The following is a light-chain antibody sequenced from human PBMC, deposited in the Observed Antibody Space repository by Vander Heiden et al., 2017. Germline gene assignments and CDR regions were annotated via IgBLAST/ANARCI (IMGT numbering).Light chain of an antibody. J-gene: IGLJ3*02. V-gene: IGLV1-44*01. CDR1: SSNIGSNT. Sequence: QSVLTQPPSASGTPGQRVTISCSGSSSNIGSNTVNWYQQLPGTAPKRLIESNNQRPSGVPDRFSGSKSGTSASLAISGLQSEDEAEYYCAAWDDSLNGWGFGGGTKLTV. CDR3: AAWDDSLNGWG. CDR2: SNN.